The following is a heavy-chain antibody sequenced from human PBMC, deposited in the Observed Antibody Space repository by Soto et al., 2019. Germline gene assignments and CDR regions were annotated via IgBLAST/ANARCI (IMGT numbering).Heavy chain of an antibody. Sequence: EVQLAESGGGMVQPGGSLRLSCVASGFTFSSYDMQWVRQAPGKGLEYVSSISSNGGTTYYGNSVKGRFTISRDNSKNTLYLQMGSLRAEDMAVYYCVRRVSGNYDYWGQATLVTVSS. CDR1: GFTFSSYD. J-gene: IGHJ4*02. CDR2: ISSNGGTT. D-gene: IGHD1-7*01. CDR3: VRRVSGNYDY. V-gene: IGHV3-64*01.